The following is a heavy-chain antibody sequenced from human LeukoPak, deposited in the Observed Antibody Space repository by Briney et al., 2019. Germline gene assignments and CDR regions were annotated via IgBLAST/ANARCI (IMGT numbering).Heavy chain of an antibody. D-gene: IGHD3-22*01. CDR1: GGSISTSNYY. CDR2: IFYSGRT. Sequence: PSETLSLTCTVSGGSISTSNYYWGSIRQPPGKGLEWIGNIFYSGRTYYSSSLRRLATISLDTSRNKFSLKLRSVTAADTAVYYGARVTGYVIEDYFEYWGQGTLVTVSS. CDR3: ARVTGYVIEDYFEY. J-gene: IGHJ4*02. V-gene: IGHV4-39*07.